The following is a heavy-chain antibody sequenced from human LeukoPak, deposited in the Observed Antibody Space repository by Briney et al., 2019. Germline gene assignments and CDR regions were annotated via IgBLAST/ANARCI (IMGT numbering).Heavy chain of an antibody. V-gene: IGHV3-30*02. J-gene: IGHJ4*02. CDR3: NLLETTVTATDY. D-gene: IGHD4-17*01. CDR2: IRYDGSNK. Sequence: GGSLRLSCAASGFTFSSYGMHWVRQAPGKGLEWVAFIRYDGSNKYYADSVKGRFTISRDNSKNTLYLQMNSLRAEDTAVYYCNLLETTVTATDYWGQGTLVTVSS. CDR1: GFTFSSYG.